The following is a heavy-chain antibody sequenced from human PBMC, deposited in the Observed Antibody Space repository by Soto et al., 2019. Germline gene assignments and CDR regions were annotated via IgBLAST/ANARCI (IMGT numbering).Heavy chain of an antibody. V-gene: IGHV4-59*01. CDR1: GGSISSYY. CDR2: IYYSGST. D-gene: IGHD1-26*01. CDR3: AKWGRSGGGYGY. J-gene: IGHJ4*02. Sequence: SETLSLTCTVSGGSISSYYWSWIRQPPGKGLEWIGYIYYSGSTNYNPSLKSRVTISVDTSKNQFSLKLSPVTAADTAVYYCAKWGRSGGGYGYWGQGTLVTVSS.